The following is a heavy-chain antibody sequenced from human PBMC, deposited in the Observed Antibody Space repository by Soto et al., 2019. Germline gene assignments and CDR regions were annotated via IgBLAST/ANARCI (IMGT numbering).Heavy chain of an antibody. CDR3: AHRGPSSLYYYYSMDV. J-gene: IGHJ6*02. V-gene: IGHV2-5*01. Sequence: QITLKESGPTLVKPTQTLTLTCTFSGFSLSTSGVGVGWIRQPPGKALEWLALIYWNDDKRYSPSLKSRLTITKDTSKNQVVLTMTNMDPVDTATYYCAHRGPSSLYYYYSMDVWGQGTTVTVSS. CDR1: GFSLSTSGVG. CDR2: IYWNDDK.